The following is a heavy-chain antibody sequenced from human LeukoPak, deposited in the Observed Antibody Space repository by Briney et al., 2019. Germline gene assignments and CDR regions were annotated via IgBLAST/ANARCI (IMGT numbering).Heavy chain of an antibody. CDR3: ARALVRGVNSYYFYMDV. V-gene: IGHV4-59*01. D-gene: IGHD3-10*01. CDR1: GGSISSYY. CDR2: IYYSGST. Sequence: PSETLSLTCTVSGGSISSYYWSWIRQPPGKGLEWIGYIYYSGSTNYNPSLKSRVTISVDTSNNQFSLRLTSVTAADTAVYYCARALVRGVNSYYFYMDVWGKGATVTISS. J-gene: IGHJ6*03.